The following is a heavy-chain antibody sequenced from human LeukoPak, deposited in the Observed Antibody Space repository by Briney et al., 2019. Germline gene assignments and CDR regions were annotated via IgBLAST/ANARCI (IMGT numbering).Heavy chain of an antibody. Sequence: PGGSLRLSCAASGFMFSNYALMWLRQSPGKGLEWVSAIRGSGGGTFYADSVKGRFTISRDNSKNTLYLQMNGLRAEDTAVYYCARDPNGDYIGAFDMWGRGTLVTVSS. CDR2: IRGSGGGT. CDR3: ARDPNGDYIGAFDM. CDR1: GFMFSNYA. J-gene: IGHJ3*02. D-gene: IGHD4-17*01. V-gene: IGHV3-23*01.